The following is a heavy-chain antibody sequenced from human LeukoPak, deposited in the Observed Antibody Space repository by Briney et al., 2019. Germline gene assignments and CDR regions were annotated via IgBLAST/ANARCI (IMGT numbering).Heavy chain of an antibody. V-gene: IGHV1-69*05. J-gene: IGHJ4*02. CDR2: SVPFFGTA. CDR1: GDSISPYV. CDR3: STNGGPYYFNS. D-gene: IGHD6-25*01. Sequence: SVKVSCKAPGDSISPYVISWVRQAPGLGLEWMGGSVPFFGTAHYAPKFQGRVTLTRDDSTSSAYMELNSLRYDDTAVYFCSTNGGPYYFNSWGQGTQDTVSS.